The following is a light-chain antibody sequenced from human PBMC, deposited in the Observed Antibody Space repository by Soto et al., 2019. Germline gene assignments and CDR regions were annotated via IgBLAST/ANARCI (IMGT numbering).Light chain of an antibody. CDR3: QQASSFPPS. Sequence: DIQMTQSPSSVSASVGDRVTITCRASQDISNWLAGYQQNPGKAPELLIYTASSLQSGVPSRFSGSGLGTDFTLTISGLQPEYAANYDCQQASSFPPSFGQGSKVEIK. J-gene: IGKJ1*01. V-gene: IGKV1-12*01. CDR2: TAS. CDR1: QDISNW.